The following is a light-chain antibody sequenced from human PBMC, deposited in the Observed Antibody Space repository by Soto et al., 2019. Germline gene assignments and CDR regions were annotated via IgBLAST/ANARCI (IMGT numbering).Light chain of an antibody. V-gene: IGLV2-14*03. CDR3: SSYTSSRTWV. Sequence: QSVLTQPASVSGSPGQSITISCTGTSSDVGGYNYVSWYQQHPGKAPKLMIHDVSNRPSGVSNRFSGSKSGNTASLAISGLQAEDEADYYCSSYTSSRTWVFGGGTKLTVL. J-gene: IGLJ3*02. CDR1: SSDVGGYNY. CDR2: DVS.